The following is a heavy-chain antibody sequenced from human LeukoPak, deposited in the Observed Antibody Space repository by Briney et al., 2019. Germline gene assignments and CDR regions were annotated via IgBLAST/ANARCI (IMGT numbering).Heavy chain of an antibody. V-gene: IGHV2-5*01. Sequence: ESGPTLVNLTQTLTLTCTFSGFSLSTTGVGVGWIRQPPGKALEWLALIYWNDDKRYSPSLKSRLTITKDTSKNQVVLTMTNMDPVDTATYYCAQQTTVTTSFDYWGQGTLVTVSS. D-gene: IGHD4-11*01. CDR1: GFSLSTTGVG. CDR3: AQQTTVTTSFDY. CDR2: IYWNDDK. J-gene: IGHJ4*02.